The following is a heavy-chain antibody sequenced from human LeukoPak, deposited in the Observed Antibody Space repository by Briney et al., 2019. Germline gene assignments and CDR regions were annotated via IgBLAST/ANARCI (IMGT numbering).Heavy chain of an antibody. Sequence: SETLSLTCTVSGGSISSYYWSWIRQPPGKGLEWIGDIYYSGSTNYNPSLKSRVTISVDTSKNQFSLKLSSVTAADTAVYYCARHRAVAGTAWVEWFDPWGQGTLVTVSS. D-gene: IGHD6-19*01. CDR1: GGSISSYY. CDR2: IYYSGST. V-gene: IGHV4-59*08. J-gene: IGHJ5*02. CDR3: ARHRAVAGTAWVEWFDP.